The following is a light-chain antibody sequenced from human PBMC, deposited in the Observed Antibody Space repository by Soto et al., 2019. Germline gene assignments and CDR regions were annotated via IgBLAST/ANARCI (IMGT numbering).Light chain of an antibody. CDR3: QQYGSSPT. V-gene: IGKV3-11*01. CDR1: QSVNNF. J-gene: IGKJ1*01. Sequence: EVVLTQSPATLSLSPGDRATLSCRASQSVNNFLAWYQQKPGQTPRLLIYDASKRATGIPGRFSGSGSGTDFTLTISSLEPEDFAVYYCQQYGSSPTFGQGTKVDIK. CDR2: DAS.